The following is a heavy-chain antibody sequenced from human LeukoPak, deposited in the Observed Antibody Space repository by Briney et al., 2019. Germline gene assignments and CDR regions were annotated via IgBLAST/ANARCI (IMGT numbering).Heavy chain of an antibody. Sequence: SETLSLTCTVSGSSISTYYWSWIRQPVGEGLEWIGYIYYNESTNYNPPVKSRVTISADTSKNQFSLKLRSVTAADTAVYYCARGRWLVNYWGQGTLVTVSS. V-gene: IGHV4-59*01. CDR1: GSSISTYY. CDR2: IYYNEST. CDR3: ARGRWLVNY. D-gene: IGHD6-19*01. J-gene: IGHJ4*02.